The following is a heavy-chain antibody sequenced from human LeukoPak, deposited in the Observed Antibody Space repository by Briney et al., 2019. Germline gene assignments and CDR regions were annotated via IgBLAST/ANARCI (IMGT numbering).Heavy chain of an antibody. Sequence: GGSLRLSCAASGFTFSSSAMTWVRQAPGKGLEWVSAISDNGYDTFYADSVKGRFTISRDNSKNAVYLQMNSLRAEDTAVYYCAKDGQYSSSSPFYFDYWGQGTLVTVSS. D-gene: IGHD6-6*01. CDR3: AKDGQYSSSSPFYFDY. J-gene: IGHJ4*02. CDR2: ISDNGYDT. V-gene: IGHV3-23*01. CDR1: GFTFSSSA.